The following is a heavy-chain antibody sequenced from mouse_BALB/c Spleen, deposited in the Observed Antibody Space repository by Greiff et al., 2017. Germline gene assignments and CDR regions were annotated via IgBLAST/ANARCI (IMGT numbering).Heavy chain of an antibody. Sequence: EVKLVESGPSLVKPSQTLSLTCSVTGDSITSGYWNWIRKFPGNKLEYMGYISYSGSTYYNPSLKSRISITRDTSKNQYYLQLNSVTTEDTATYYCARVITTVVATDYFDYGGQGTTLTVSS. CDR3: ARVITTVVATDYFDY. CDR1: GDSITSGY. CDR2: ISYSGST. J-gene: IGHJ2*01. D-gene: IGHD1-1*01. V-gene: IGHV3-8*02.